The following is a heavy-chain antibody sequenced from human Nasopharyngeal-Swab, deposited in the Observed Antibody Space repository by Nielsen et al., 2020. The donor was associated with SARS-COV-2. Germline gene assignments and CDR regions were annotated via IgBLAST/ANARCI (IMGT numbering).Heavy chain of an antibody. CDR1: GFTFSNYW. J-gene: IGHJ4*02. D-gene: IGHD2-2*01. CDR2: IDSYGSDT. V-gene: IGHV3-74*01. CDR3: GRGPTMALVPGAMRGAVDF. Sequence: GESLKISCAASGFTFSNYWMHWVRQAPGKGLVWVSRIDSYGSDTIYADSVKGRFTVSRDNAKNTLYLQLNSLSADDTAVYYCGRGPTMALVPGAMRGAVDFWGQGILVTVSP.